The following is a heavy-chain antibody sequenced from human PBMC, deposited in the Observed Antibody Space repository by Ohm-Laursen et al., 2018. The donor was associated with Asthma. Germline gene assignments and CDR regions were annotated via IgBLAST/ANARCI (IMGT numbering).Heavy chain of an antibody. CDR1: GFTFSSYA. Sequence: SLRLSCSASGFTFSSYAMSWVRQAPGKGLECVSAIIGSGADTYYADSVKGRFTISRDDAQNTVYLQMNSLTVDDTAVYYCARGNLEGLLWGQGTLVTVSS. J-gene: IGHJ4*02. CDR3: ARGNLEGLL. D-gene: IGHD5-24*01. V-gene: IGHV3-23*01. CDR2: IIGSGADT.